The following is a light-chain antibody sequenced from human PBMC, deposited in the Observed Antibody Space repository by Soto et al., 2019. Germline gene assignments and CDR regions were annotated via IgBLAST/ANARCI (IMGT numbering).Light chain of an antibody. V-gene: IGLV1-40*01. CDR3: QSYDSSLSGSEV. Sequence: QSVLTQPPSVSGAPGQRVTISCTGSSSNIGAGYDVHWYQQLPGTAPKLLMYGNSNRPSGVPDRFSGSKSGTSASLAITGLHAEDEADYYCQSYDSSLSGSEVFGTGTKVTVL. CDR1: SSNIGAGYD. J-gene: IGLJ1*01. CDR2: GNS.